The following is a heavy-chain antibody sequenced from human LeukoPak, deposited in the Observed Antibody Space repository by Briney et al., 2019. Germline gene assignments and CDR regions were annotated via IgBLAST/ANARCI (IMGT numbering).Heavy chain of an antibody. Sequence: APVKVSCKASGYTFTSYYMHWVRQAPGQGLEWMGIINPSGGSTSYAQKFQGRVTMTRDMSTSTVYMELSSLRSEDTAVYYCARVIRDSGSYYSVDYWGQGTLVTVSS. J-gene: IGHJ4*02. V-gene: IGHV1-46*01. CDR2: INPSGGST. CDR1: GYTFTSYY. CDR3: ARVIRDSGSYYSVDY. D-gene: IGHD1-26*01.